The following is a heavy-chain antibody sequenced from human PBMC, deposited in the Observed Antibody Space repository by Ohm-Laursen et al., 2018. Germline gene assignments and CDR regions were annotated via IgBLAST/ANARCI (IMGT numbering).Heavy chain of an antibody. D-gene: IGHD3-16*01. CDR2: IKQDGTEK. CDR3: ARGSTDYDYVWARFDY. Sequence: SLRLSCSASGFTFSSYWMSWVRQAPGKGLEWVANIKQDGTEKHYVESMQGRFTISRDNAKNSLYLQMNSLRAEDTAVYYCARGSTDYDYVWARFDYWGQGTLVTVSS. CDR1: GFTFSSYW. J-gene: IGHJ4*02. V-gene: IGHV3-7*01.